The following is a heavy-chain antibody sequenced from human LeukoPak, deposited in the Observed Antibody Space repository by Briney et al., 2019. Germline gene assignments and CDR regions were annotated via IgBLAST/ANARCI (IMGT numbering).Heavy chain of an antibody. V-gene: IGHV4-31*03. CDR2: IHHSGRS. CDR3: ARGGNRFGGFYFDY. CDR1: ADSLSSGGHY. J-gene: IGHJ4*02. Sequence: PSEALSLTCTVSADSLSSGGHYWAWIRQFPGKGLESIGFIHHSGRSRHNPSLKDRVAISVDTSRKQFALKLSSVTAADSAMYYCARGGNRFGGFYFDYWGQGIQVIVSS. D-gene: IGHD3-10*01.